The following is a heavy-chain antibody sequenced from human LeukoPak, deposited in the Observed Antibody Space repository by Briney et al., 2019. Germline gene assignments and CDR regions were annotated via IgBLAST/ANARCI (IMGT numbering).Heavy chain of an antibody. D-gene: IGHD6-13*01. CDR2: IYWDDDK. J-gene: IGHJ4*02. CDR1: GCSLSPSRVV. Sequence: SRPTLVNPTQTPTPTCTFSGCSLSPSRVVVGWIRQPPAKALEWLPLIYWDDDKRYSASLKSRLNITKDTSKHQVVLTMPNMDPVDTATYYCALPKASSWYRIDYWGQGTLVSVSS. CDR3: ALPKASSWYRIDY. V-gene: IGHV2-5*02.